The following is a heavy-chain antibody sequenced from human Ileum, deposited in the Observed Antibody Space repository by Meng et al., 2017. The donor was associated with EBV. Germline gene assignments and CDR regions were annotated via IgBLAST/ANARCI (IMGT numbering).Heavy chain of an antibody. CDR3: ARRGYSSGWYAYDY. Sequence: LPEPGPGLVKPSKTLSLTCTVSGGSISSSDYYWGWIRQPPGKGLEWIGSLYFSGSTYSNPSLESRVTISVDTSNNQFSLKLSSVTAADTAVYYCARRGYSSGWYAYDYWGQGTLVTVSS. V-gene: IGHV4-39*01. CDR2: LYFSGST. CDR1: GGSISSSDYY. J-gene: IGHJ4*02. D-gene: IGHD6-19*01.